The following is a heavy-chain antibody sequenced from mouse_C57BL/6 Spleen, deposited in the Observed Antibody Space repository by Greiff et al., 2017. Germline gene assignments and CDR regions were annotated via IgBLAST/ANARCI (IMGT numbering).Heavy chain of an antibody. V-gene: IGHV1-66*01. D-gene: IGHD4-1*01. CDR1: GYSFTSYY. CDR2: IYPGSGNT. CDR3: ARSGTTYAMDY. J-gene: IGHJ4*01. Sequence: VKLQESGPELVKPGASVKISCKASGYSFTSYYIHWVKQRPGQGLEWIGWIYPGSGNTKYNEKFKGKATLTADTSSSTAYMQLSSLTSEDSAVYYCARSGTTYAMDYWGQGTSVTVSS.